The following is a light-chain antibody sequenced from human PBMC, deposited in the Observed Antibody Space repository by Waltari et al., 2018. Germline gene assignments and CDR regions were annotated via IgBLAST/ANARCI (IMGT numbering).Light chain of an antibody. V-gene: IGLV1-51*02. CDR3: GTWDSSLSGAV. CDR1: SSNIGNNY. Sequence: QSVLTQPPSVSAAPGQRVTISCPGGSSNIGNNYVSWYRQFPGTAPQLLIYENTVRPSGIPGRFSGSRSGTSATLDITGLQAGDEADYYCGTWDSSLSGAVFGGGTHLTVL. J-gene: IGLJ7*01. CDR2: ENT.